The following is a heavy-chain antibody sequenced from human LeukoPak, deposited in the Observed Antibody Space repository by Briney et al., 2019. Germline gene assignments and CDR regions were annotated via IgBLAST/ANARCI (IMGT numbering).Heavy chain of an antibody. CDR2: IYYGGST. V-gene: IGHV4-59*01. D-gene: IGHD2-15*01. CDR3: ARYCSGGSCYGGFGY. Sequence: SETLSLTCTVSGGSISSYYWSWIRQPPGKGLEWIGYIYYGGSTNYNPSLKSRVTISVDTSKNQFSLKLSFVTAADTAVYFCARYCSGGSCYGGFGYWGQGTLVTVSS. J-gene: IGHJ4*02. CDR1: GGSISSYY.